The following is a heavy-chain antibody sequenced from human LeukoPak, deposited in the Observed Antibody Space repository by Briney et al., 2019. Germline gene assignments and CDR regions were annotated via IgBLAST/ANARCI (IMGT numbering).Heavy chain of an antibody. CDR2: FNPGGGST. J-gene: IGHJ4*02. D-gene: IGHD7-27*01. CDR3: ARELSGGSFDY. Sequence: ASVKVSCKASGYTFTSYYIHWVRQAPGQGLEWMGIFNPGGGSTSYAQKLQGRITMTSDTTTSTGYMEPSSLRSEDTAVYYCARELSGGSFDYWGQGALVTVSS. CDR1: GYTFTSYY. V-gene: IGHV1-46*01.